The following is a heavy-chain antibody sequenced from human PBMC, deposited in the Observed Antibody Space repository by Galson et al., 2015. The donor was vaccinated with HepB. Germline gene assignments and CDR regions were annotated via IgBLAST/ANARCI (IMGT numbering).Heavy chain of an antibody. CDR3: ASVDSSGYYYPPSY. V-gene: IGHV3-66*01. CDR2: IYSGGST. D-gene: IGHD3-22*01. Sequence: SLRLSCAASGFTVSSNYMSWVRQAPGKGLEWVSVIYSGGSTYYADSVKGRFTISRDNSKNTLYLQMNSLRAEDTAVYYCASVDSSGYYYPPSYWGQGTLVTVSS. J-gene: IGHJ4*02. CDR1: GFTVSSNY.